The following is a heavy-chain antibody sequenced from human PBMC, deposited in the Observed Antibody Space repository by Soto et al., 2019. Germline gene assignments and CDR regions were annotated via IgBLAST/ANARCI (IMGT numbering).Heavy chain of an antibody. CDR3: AKGRYDFWSPYYFDS. D-gene: IGHD3-3*01. CDR1: LLNFDDFA. V-gene: IGHV3-9*01. J-gene: IGHJ4*02. CDR2: ITWNSRVL. Sequence: SGVGTLLNFDDFAMHWVRQAPGKGLEWVSGITWNSRVLAYADSVKGRFTISRDNARNSLYLQMDSLRDEDTALYYCAKGRYDFWSPYYFDSWGQGTLVTVS.